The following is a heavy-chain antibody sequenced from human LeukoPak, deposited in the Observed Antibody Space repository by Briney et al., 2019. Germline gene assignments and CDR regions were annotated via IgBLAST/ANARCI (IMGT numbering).Heavy chain of an antibody. V-gene: IGHV3-23*01. CDR2: ISGSGGST. CDR1: GFTFSSYW. CDR3: AKVRDYVWGSYRHHFDY. D-gene: IGHD3-16*02. J-gene: IGHJ4*02. Sequence: GGSLRLSCAVSGFTFSSYWMHWVRQAPGKGLVWVSAISGSGGSTYYADSVKGRFTISRDNSKNTLYLQMNSLRAEDTAVYYCAKVRDYVWGSYRHHFDYWGQGTLVTVSS.